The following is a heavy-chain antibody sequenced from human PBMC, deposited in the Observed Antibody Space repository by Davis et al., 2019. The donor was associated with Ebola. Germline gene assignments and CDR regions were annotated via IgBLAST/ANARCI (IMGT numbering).Heavy chain of an antibody. J-gene: IGHJ4*02. V-gene: IGHV3-15*01. D-gene: IGHD5-24*01. CDR1: GFTFSNAW. CDR2: IKSKTDGGTT. Sequence: GGSLRLSCAASGFTFSNAWMSWVRQAPGKGLEWVGRIKSKTDGGTTDYAAPVKGRFTISRDDSKNTLYLQMNSLKTEDTAVYYCTTLGLSGVATITLAFDYWGQGTLVTVSS. CDR3: TTLGLSGVATITLAFDY.